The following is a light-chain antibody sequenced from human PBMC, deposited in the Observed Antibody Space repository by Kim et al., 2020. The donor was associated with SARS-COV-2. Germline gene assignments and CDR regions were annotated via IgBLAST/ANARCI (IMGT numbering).Light chain of an antibody. V-gene: IGLV3-19*02. CDR2: GKN. Sequence: SSELTQDPAVSVALGQTVRITCQGDSLRSYYASWYQQKPGQAPVRVIYGKNNRPSGIPDRFSGSSSGNTASLTITGAQAEDEADYYCNSWDSRVGVFGGGTQLTVL. J-gene: IGLJ3*02. CDR3: NSWDSRVGV. CDR1: SLRSYY.